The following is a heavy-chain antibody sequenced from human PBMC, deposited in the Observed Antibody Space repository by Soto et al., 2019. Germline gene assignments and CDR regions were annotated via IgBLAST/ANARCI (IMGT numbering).Heavy chain of an antibody. J-gene: IGHJ4*02. CDR2: INTYNGNT. V-gene: IGHV1-18*01. CDR1: GYTFTLYG. Sequence: QVQLVQSGTEVKKPGASVKVSCKASGYTFTLYGVSWVRQAPGQGLEWMGRINTYNGNTNYAQKLQDRVTMTTDTSTSTVDMELRSLKSDDTAVYYCARDRGPFLLGALASFYFDFWGQGTLVSVSS. CDR3: ARDRGPFLLGALASFYFDF. D-gene: IGHD1-26*01.